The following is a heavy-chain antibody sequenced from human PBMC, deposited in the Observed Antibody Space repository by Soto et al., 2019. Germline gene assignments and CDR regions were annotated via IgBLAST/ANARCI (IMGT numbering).Heavy chain of an antibody. J-gene: IGHJ4*02. CDR3: VQTTGWPGFDF. CDR2: IYGGGTT. CDR1: GFTVSSKY. V-gene: IGHV3-53*01. Sequence: EVQLVESGGGLIQPGGSPRLSCAASGFTVSSKYMTWVRQAPGKGLECVAVIYGGGTTYCADSVKGRFTISRDNSKNTLYLQMTSLRAGDTAVYYCVQTTGWPGFDFWGQGTLVTVSS. D-gene: IGHD6-19*01.